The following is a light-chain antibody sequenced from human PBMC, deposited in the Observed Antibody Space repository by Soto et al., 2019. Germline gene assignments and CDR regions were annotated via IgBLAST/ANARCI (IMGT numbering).Light chain of an antibody. J-gene: IGKJ1*01. CDR2: GAS. CDR1: QIINNH. Sequence: DIQMTQSPSTLSASVGDTVSITCRASQIINNHLNWYQVKPGKAPKLLIYGASILLSGVPSRFTGSASGTDCTLTINSLQPEDFATYYCQMSYNTYWPFGQGTEV. V-gene: IGKV1-39*01. CDR3: QMSYNTYWP.